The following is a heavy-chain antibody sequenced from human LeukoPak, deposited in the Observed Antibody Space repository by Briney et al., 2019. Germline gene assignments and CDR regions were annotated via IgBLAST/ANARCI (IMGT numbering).Heavy chain of an antibody. CDR2: INPNSGGT. J-gene: IGHJ4*02. Sequence: ASVKVSCKASGYTFTGYYMHWVRQAPGQGLEWMGWINPNSGGTNYAQKFQGRVTMTRDTSISTAYMELRRLRSDDTAVYYCARVDCSGDECYSEDHWGQGTLVTISS. CDR3: ARVDCSGDECYSEDH. D-gene: IGHD2-15*01. CDR1: GYTFTGYY. V-gene: IGHV1-2*02.